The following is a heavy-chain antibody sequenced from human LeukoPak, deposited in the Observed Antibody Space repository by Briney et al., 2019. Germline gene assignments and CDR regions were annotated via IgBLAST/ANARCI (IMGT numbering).Heavy chain of an antibody. V-gene: IGHV6-1*01. CDR1: GDRLSTNFGT. D-gene: IGHD1-1*01. Sequence: SQTHSLTYAISGDRLSTNFGTWNWTRHSPSGALEWLERTYYRSKWYNEYAVAVKRRIILNPDTSKNPFSLQLNSGTPEDTAVYYCARHWNNQFDPWGQGPLVSVSS. CDR3: ARHWNNQFDP. CDR2: TYYRSKWYN. J-gene: IGHJ5*02.